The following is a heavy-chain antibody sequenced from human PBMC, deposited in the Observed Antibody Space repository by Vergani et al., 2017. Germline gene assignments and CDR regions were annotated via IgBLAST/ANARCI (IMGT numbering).Heavy chain of an antibody. Sequence: EVQLLESGGGLVQPGGSLRLSCAASGFTFSSYDMSWVRQAPGKGLGWVSYISSSSSTIYYADSVKGRVTISRDNAKSSLYLQMNSLSAEDAAVYYCARDYGAVAWGQGTLVTVSS. V-gene: IGHV3-48*04. CDR3: ARDYGAVA. CDR2: ISSSSSTI. D-gene: IGHD2-15*01. J-gene: IGHJ5*02. CDR1: GFTFSSYD.